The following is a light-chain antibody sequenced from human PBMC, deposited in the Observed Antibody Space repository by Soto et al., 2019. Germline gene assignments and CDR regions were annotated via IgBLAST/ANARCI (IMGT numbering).Light chain of an antibody. J-gene: IGKJ1*01. CDR3: QQYNSYPCT. CDR1: QSISTY. CDR2: KAS. V-gene: IGKV1-5*03. Sequence: IRLTQSLCTVSASPGERDTITCIASQSISTYLAWYQQKPGQAPKLLIYKASSLDSGVPSRFSGSGSGTEFTLTISSLQPEDFATYYCQQYNSYPCTFGQGAKVDIK.